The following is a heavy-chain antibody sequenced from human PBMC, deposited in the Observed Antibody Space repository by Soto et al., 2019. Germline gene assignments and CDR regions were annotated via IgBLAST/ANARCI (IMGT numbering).Heavy chain of an antibody. CDR3: TPPWGSRSSTVDWFDP. D-gene: IGHD3-10*01. V-gene: IGHV3-49*03. CDR2: IRSKAYGGTT. Sequence: GSLRLSCTASGFTFGDYAMSWFRQAPGKGLEWVGFIRSKAYGGTTEYAASVKGRFTISRDDSKSIAYLQMNSLKTGDTAVYYCTPPWGSRSSTVDWFDPWGQGTLVTVSS. CDR1: GFTFGDYA. J-gene: IGHJ5*02.